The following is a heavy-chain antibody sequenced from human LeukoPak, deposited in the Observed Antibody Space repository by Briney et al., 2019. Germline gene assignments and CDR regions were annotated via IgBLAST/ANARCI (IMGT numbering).Heavy chain of an antibody. CDR2: IYPGDSLT. J-gene: IGHJ3*02. CDR3: ARPLRDVSYDAFDI. V-gene: IGHV5-51*01. CDR1: GYNFTNYW. Sequence: GESLKISCQDSGYNFTNYWIGWVRQMPGKGLEWMGIIYPGDSLTRYSPSFQGHVTISADRSITTAYLQWSSLTAADTATYYCARPLRDVSYDAFDIWGQGTRVAVSS. D-gene: IGHD5/OR15-5a*01.